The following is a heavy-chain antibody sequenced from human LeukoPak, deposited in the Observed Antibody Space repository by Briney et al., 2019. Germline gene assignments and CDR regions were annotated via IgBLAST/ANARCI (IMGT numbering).Heavy chain of an antibody. CDR3: ASKNRYCSGGSCYRGYNWFDP. D-gene: IGHD2-15*01. V-gene: IGHV4-34*01. J-gene: IGHJ5*02. CDR2: INHSGST. Sequence: SETLSLTCAVYGGSFSGYSWSWIRQPPGKGLEWIGEINHSGSTNYNPSLKSRVTISVDTSKNQFSLKLGSVTAADTAVYYCASKNRYCSGGSCYRGYNWFDPWGQGTLVTVSS. CDR1: GGSFSGYS.